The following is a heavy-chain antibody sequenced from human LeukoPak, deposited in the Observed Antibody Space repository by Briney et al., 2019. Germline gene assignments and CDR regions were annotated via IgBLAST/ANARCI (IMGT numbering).Heavy chain of an antibody. CDR2: IKNDGSYT. CDR3: ARDFDMGGTPGDDFDY. V-gene: IGHV3-74*01. Sequence: GGSLRLCCAASGFTFSNYWMHWVRQAPGKVPVLVARIKNDGSYTSYADSVKGRFTISRDDAKNTLYLQMSSLRAEDTAVYYCARDFDMGGTPGDDFDYWGRGTLVTVSS. J-gene: IGHJ4*02. D-gene: IGHD3-9*01. CDR1: GFTFSNYW.